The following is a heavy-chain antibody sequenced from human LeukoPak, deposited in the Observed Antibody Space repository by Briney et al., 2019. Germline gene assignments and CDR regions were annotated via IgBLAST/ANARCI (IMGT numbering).Heavy chain of an antibody. CDR2: MNPNSGNT. Sequence: ASVKVSCKASGYTFTSYDINWVRQATGRGLEWMGWMNPNSGNTGYAQKFQGRVTMTRNTSISTAYMELSSLRSEDTAVYYCARVAYYDFWSGYYTERYWFDPWGQGTLVTVSS. V-gene: IGHV1-8*01. D-gene: IGHD3-3*01. CDR1: GYTFTSYD. J-gene: IGHJ5*02. CDR3: ARVAYYDFWSGYYTERYWFDP.